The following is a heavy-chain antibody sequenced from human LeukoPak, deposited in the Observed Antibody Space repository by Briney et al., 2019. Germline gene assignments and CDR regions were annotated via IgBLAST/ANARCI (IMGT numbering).Heavy chain of an antibody. CDR2: IRGDNGNT. CDR3: ARADLAARPFDY. CDR1: GYTFTRYG. D-gene: IGHD6-6*01. Sequence: ASVKVSCKASGYTFTRYGVSWVRQAPGQGLEWMGWIRGDNGNTNYAQNFQGRVTMTTDTPSSTAYMEVRSLRSDDTAVYYCARADLAARPFDYWGQGTLVTVSS. J-gene: IGHJ4*02. V-gene: IGHV1-18*01.